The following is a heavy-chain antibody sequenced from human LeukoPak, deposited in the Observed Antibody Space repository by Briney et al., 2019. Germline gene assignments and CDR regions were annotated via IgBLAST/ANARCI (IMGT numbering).Heavy chain of an antibody. Sequence: SETLSLTCTVSGYSISSGYYWGWIRQPPGKGLEWIGSIYHSGSTYYNPSLKSRVTISVDTSKNQFSLKLSSVTAADTAVYYSARRSGYDWGQGTLVTVSS. V-gene: IGHV4-38-2*02. D-gene: IGHD5-12*01. CDR1: GYSISSGYY. J-gene: IGHJ4*02. CDR2: IYHSGST. CDR3: ARRSGYD.